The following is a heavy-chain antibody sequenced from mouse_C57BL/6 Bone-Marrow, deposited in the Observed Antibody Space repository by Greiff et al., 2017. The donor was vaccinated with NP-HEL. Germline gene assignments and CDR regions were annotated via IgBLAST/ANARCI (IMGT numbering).Heavy chain of an antibody. CDR2: IYPGDGDT. Sequence: VQLQQSGPELVKPGASVKISCKASGYAFSSSWMNWVKQRPGKGLEWIGRIYPGDGDTNYNGKFKGKATLTADKSSSTAYMQLSSLTSEDSAVYFCAREGVYGSSSYFDYWGQGTTLTVSS. CDR3: AREGVYGSSSYFDY. D-gene: IGHD1-1*01. CDR1: GYAFSSSW. V-gene: IGHV1-82*01. J-gene: IGHJ2*01.